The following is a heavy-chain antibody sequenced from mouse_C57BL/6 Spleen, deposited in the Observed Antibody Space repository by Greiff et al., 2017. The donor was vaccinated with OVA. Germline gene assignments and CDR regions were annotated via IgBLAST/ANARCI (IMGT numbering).Heavy chain of an antibody. V-gene: IGHV10-3*01. D-gene: IGHD1-1*01. J-gene: IGHJ4*01. CDR1: GFTFNTYA. Sequence: EVQVVESGGGLVQPKGSLKLSCAASGFTFNTYAMHWVRQAPGKGLEWVARIRSKSSNYATYYADSVKDRFTISRDDSQSMLYLQMNNLKTEETAMYYCVIDDYGSSRYYAMDYWGEGTSVTVSS. CDR3: VIDDYGSSRYYAMDY. CDR2: IRSKSSNYAT.